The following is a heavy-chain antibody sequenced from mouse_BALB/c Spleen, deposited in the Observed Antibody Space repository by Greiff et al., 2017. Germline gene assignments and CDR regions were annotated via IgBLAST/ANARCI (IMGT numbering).Heavy chain of an antibody. D-gene: IGHD2-3*01. J-gene: IGHJ4*01. Sequence: EVKLVESGGGLVQPGGSRKLSCAASGFTFSSFGMHWVRQAPEKGLEWVAYISSGSSTIYYADTVKGRFTISRDNPKNTLFLQMTSLRSEDTAMYYCARYERDAMDYWGQGTSVTVSS. V-gene: IGHV5-17*02. CDR2: ISSGSSTI. CDR1: GFTFSSFG. CDR3: ARYERDAMDY.